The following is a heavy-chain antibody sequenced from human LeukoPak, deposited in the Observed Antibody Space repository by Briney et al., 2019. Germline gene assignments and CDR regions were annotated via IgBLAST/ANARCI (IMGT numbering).Heavy chain of an antibody. V-gene: IGHV4-39*07. CDR1: GGSISSSSYY. CDR3: ARDSSGWYYFDY. J-gene: IGHJ4*02. CDR2: IYYSGST. D-gene: IGHD6-19*01. Sequence: SETLSLTCTVSGGSISSSSYYWGWIRQPPGKGLEWIGSIYYSGSTYYNPSLKSRVTISVDTSKNQFSLKLSSVTAADTAVYYCARDSSGWYYFDYWGQGTLVTVSS.